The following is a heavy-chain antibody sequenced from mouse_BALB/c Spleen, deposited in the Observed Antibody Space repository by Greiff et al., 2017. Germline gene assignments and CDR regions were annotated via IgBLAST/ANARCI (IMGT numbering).Heavy chain of an antibody. CDR3: ARSGLRQGGDY. V-gene: IGHV14-3*02. D-gene: IGHD2-2*01. J-gene: IGHJ2*01. Sequence: VQLQQSGAELVKPGASVKLSCTASGFTFKDSYMHWVKQRPEQGLEWIGRIDPANGNTKYDPKFQGQATITADTSSNTAYLQLSSLTSEDTAVYYCARSGLRQGGDYWGEGTTLTVSS. CDR2: IDPANGNT. CDR1: GFTFKDSY.